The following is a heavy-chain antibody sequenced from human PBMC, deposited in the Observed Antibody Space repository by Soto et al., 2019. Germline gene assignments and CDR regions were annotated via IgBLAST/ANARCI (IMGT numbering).Heavy chain of an antibody. V-gene: IGHV1-69*13. CDR2: IIPKFGTT. D-gene: IGHD6-19*01. CDR1: GGTFSTYP. J-gene: IGHJ5*02. CDR3: ARGASSSTGWCIWLDP. Sequence: SVKVSCKASGGTFSTYPINWVRQAPGQGLEYMGGIIPKFGTTNYAQKFRGTVTITADESTSTAYMELNNLRSVDTAVYYCARGASSSTGWCIWLDPWGQGTLVTVSS.